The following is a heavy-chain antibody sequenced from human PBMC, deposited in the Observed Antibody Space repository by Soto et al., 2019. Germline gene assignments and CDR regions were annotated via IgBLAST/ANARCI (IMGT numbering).Heavy chain of an antibody. CDR2: ISGSGFST. J-gene: IGHJ3*02. V-gene: IGHV3-23*01. D-gene: IGHD3-16*01. CDR1: GFTFNTYA. CDR3: ATFTFGRPFDT. Sequence: GGSLRLSCAASGFTFNTYAMSWVRQAPGQGLEWVSAISGSGFSTYYADSVKGRFSISSDSSKNTLFLQMNSLRADDTAVYFCATFTFGRPFDTWGQGTMVTVSS.